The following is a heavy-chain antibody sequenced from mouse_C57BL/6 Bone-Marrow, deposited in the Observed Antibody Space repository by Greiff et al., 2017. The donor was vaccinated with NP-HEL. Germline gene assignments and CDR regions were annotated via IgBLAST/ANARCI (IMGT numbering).Heavy chain of an antibody. V-gene: IGHV6-3*01. CDR3: TAWGYDYDVAH. CDR2: IRLKSDNYAT. Sequence: EVQGVESGGGLVQPGGSMKLSCVASGFTFSNYWMNWVRQSPEKGLEWVAQIRLKSDNYATHYAESVKGRFTISRDDSKSSVYLQMNNLRAEDTGIYYCTAWGYDYDVAHWGQGTTLTVSS. D-gene: IGHD2-4*01. J-gene: IGHJ2*01. CDR1: GFTFSNYW.